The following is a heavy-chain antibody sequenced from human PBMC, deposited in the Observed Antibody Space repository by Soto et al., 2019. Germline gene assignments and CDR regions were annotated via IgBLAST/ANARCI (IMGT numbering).Heavy chain of an antibody. V-gene: IGHV4-4*02. CDR2: IYHSGIT. CDR3: ARQGDTMVVHLYYFEY. CDR1: GASINSNDW. J-gene: IGHJ4*02. D-gene: IGHD3-10*01. Sequence: SETLSLTCAVSGASINSNDWCNWVRQSPGEGLEWIGEIYHSGITNYNPSLRSRVSMSVDKSNNEFSLSLTSVTAADTAVYYCARQGDTMVVHLYYFEYWGQGTLVTVSS.